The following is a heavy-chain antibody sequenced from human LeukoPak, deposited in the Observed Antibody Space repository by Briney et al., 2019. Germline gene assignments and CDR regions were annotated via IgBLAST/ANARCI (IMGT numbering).Heavy chain of an antibody. CDR1: GFSFGSYS. CDR2: ITGSSSYI. V-gene: IGHV3-21*01. D-gene: IGHD6-6*01. CDR3: ARGPKQLGGHYFDY. Sequence: PGGSLRLSCAASGFSFGSYSMDWVRQAPGKGLEWVSSITGSSSYISYADSVKGRFTISRDNAENSLFLQMNSLRPEDTAVYFCARGPKQLGGHYFDYWGQGTLVTVSS. J-gene: IGHJ4*02.